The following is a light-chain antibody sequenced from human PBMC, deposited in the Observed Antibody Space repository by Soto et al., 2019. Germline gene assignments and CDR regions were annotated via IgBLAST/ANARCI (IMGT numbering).Light chain of an antibody. J-gene: IGKJ4*01. CDR3: QQFDKLPLT. CDR2: DAS. V-gene: IGKV1-33*01. CDR1: QDINNS. Sequence: DIQMTQSLSSLSASVGDRVTITCQASQDINNSLNWYQQRPGVAPKLLVYDASILEAGVPSRFSGRGFGTTFTLTISSLQPEDLATYFCQQFDKLPLTFGGGTKLELK.